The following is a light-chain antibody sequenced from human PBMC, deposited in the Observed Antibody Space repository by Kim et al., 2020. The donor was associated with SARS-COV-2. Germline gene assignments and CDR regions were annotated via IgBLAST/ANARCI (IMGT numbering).Light chain of an antibody. CDR2: DVY. Sequence: GQSITSSCTGTSSDVGGYDYVSWYQQHPGKAPKLIISDVYNRPSGVSYRFSVSKSGNTASLTISGLQAEDDADYYCSSYTSSSTYVFGSGTKITVL. J-gene: IGLJ1*01. V-gene: IGLV2-14*03. CDR1: SSDVGGYDY. CDR3: SSYTSSSTYV.